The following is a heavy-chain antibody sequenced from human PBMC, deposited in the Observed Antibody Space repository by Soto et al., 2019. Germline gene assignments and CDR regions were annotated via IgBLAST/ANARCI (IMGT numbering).Heavy chain of an antibody. CDR2: IIPIFGTA. V-gene: IGHV1-69*01. CDR1: GGTFSSYA. CDR3: VRGLRPTYYYDSVEAFDI. Sequence: QVQLVQSGAEVKKPGSSVKVSCKASGGTFSSYAISWVRQAPGQGLEWMGGIIPIFGTANYAQKFQGRVTITADESTSTAYMELSSLRSEDTAVYYCVRGLRPTYYYDSVEAFDIWGQGTMVTVSS. D-gene: IGHD3-22*01. J-gene: IGHJ3*02.